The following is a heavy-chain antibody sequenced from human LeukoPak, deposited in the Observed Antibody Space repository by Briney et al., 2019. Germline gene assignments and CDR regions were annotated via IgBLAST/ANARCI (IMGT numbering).Heavy chain of an antibody. CDR3: ARVLTFGELSLAP. CDR1: GFTFSSYA. D-gene: IGHD3-10*01. J-gene: IGHJ5*02. Sequence: TGGSLRLSCAASGFTFSSYAMHWVRQAPGKGLEWISYISSSGSTIFYADSVKGRFTISRDNAKNSLYLQMNSLRAEDTAVYYCARVLTFGELSLAPWGQGTLVTVSS. V-gene: IGHV3-48*04. CDR2: ISSSGSTI.